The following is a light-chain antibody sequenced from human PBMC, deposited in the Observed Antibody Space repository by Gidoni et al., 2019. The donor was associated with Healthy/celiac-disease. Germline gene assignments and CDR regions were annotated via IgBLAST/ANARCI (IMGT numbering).Light chain of an antibody. V-gene: IGKV1-39*01. CDR1: QSISSY. J-gene: IGKJ1*01. CDR3: QQSYSTAWT. Sequence: EIQMTQSPPSRSASVGDRVTITCRASQSISSYLNWYQQKPGKAPKLLIYAASSLQSGVPSRFSGSGSGTDFTLTISSLQPEDFSTYYCQQSYSTAWTFGQGTKVESK. CDR2: AAS.